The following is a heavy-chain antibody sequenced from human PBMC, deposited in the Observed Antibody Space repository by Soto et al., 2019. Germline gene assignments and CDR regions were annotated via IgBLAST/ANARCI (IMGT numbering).Heavy chain of an antibody. CDR3: AHRRSGISQWNYGDFDY. CDR1: GFSLITSGVG. D-gene: IGHD1-7*01. CDR2: IYWDDDK. Sequence: SGPTLVNPTQTLTLTCTFSGFSLITSGVGVGWIRQPPGKALEWLAFIYWDDDKRYSPSLRSRLTIAKDTSKNQVVLTMTEVDPVDTATYFCAHRRSGISQWNYGDFDYWGQGTQVTVSS. J-gene: IGHJ4*02. V-gene: IGHV2-5*02.